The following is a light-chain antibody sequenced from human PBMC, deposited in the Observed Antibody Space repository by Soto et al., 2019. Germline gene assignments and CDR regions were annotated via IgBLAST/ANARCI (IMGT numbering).Light chain of an antibody. Sequence: DIEMTQTPLSLSVTPGQPASISCKSTQSLLHNNGETYLFWYHQRPGQPPQLLIYEASKRYAGVPDRFGGSGSGTDFTLKISRVESEDVGVYYCLQTIQLPPTFGQGTKLEI. J-gene: IGKJ2*01. CDR2: EAS. CDR1: QSLLHNNGETY. CDR3: LQTIQLPPT. V-gene: IGKV2D-29*01.